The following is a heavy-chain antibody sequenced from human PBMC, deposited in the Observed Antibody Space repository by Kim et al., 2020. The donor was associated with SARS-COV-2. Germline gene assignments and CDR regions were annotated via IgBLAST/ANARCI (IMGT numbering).Heavy chain of an antibody. D-gene: IGHD6-19*01. CDR1: GYTFTSYD. J-gene: IGHJ6*02. V-gene: IGHV1-8*01. CDR3: ARGPPRIAVAGYYYYYGMDV. CDR2: MNPNSGNT. Sequence: ASVKVSCKASGYTFTSYDINWVRQATGQGLEWMGWMNPNSGNTGYAQKFQGRVTMTRNTSTSTAYMELSSLRSEDTAVYYCARGPPRIAVAGYYYYYGMDVWGQGTTVTVSS.